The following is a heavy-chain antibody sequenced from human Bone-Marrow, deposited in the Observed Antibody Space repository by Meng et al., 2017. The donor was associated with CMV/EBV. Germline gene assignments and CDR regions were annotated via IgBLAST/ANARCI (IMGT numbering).Heavy chain of an antibody. V-gene: IGHV1-69*05. J-gene: IGHJ3*02. CDR3: ARRTEPYSGSYRGAFEI. Sequence: SVKVSCKASGGTFSSYAISWVRQAPGQGLEWMGGIIPIFGTANYAQKFQGRVTITTDESTSTAYMELSSLRSEDTAVYYCARRTEPYSGSYRGAFEIWGQGTMVTVSS. CDR2: IIPIFGTA. CDR1: GGTFSSYA. D-gene: IGHD1-26*01.